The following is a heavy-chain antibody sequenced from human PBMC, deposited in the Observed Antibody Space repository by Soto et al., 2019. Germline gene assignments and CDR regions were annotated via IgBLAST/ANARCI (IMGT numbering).Heavy chain of an antibody. J-gene: IGHJ4*02. V-gene: IGHV4-31*03. CDR1: GASITSDGYY. D-gene: IGHD3-10*01. CDR2: IYYSGNS. CDR3: ARTVGSGSPDFDY. Sequence: QVQLQESGPGLLKTSQTLALTCSVSGASITSDGYYWSWIRQFPGKGLEWIGHIYYSGNSYYNLSLGSRLLISVGTSKNQFAMKLSSVTAADTAVYYCARTVGSGSPDFDYWGQGILVTVSS.